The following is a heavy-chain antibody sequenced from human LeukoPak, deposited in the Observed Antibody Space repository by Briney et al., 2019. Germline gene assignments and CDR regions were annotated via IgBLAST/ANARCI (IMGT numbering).Heavy chain of an antibody. CDR3: ARELLDSGDY. Sequence: EGSLRLSCAASGFTVSSNYLSWVRQAPGKGLEWVSFIYRDGTTYYADSVKGRFTISRDNSKNTLYLQMNSLRADDAAVYYCARELLDSGDYWGQGILVTVSS. D-gene: IGHD3-10*01. CDR1: GFTVSSNY. J-gene: IGHJ4*02. CDR2: IYRDGTT. V-gene: IGHV3-66*01.